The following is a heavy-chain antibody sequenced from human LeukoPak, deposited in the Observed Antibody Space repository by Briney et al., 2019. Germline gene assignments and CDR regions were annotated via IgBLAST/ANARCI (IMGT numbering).Heavy chain of an antibody. CDR1: GFTVSSNY. CDR3: ARAATYYDILTGYSTTYFQH. D-gene: IGHD3-9*01. V-gene: IGHV3-53*01. Sequence: GGSLRLSCAASGFTVSSNYMSWVRQAPGKGLEWVSVIYSGGSTYYADSVKGRFTISRDNSKNTLYLQMNCLRAEDTAVYYCARAATYYDILTGYSTTYFQHWGQGTLVTVSS. CDR2: IYSGGST. J-gene: IGHJ1*01.